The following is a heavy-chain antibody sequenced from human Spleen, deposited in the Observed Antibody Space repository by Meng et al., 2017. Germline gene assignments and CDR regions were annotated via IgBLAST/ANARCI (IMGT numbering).Heavy chain of an antibody. CDR2: IYYSGST. Sequence: LSITCTVYAVSDSRCTYYWSRILQPPWKGLEWIEYIYYSGSTNYNPSLKSRVTISVDTSKNQFSLKLSSVTAADTAVYYCARENNWNYFDYWGQGTLVTV. CDR3: ARENNWNYFDY. CDR1: AVSDSRCTYY. D-gene: IGHD1-20*01. V-gene: IGHV4-61*01. J-gene: IGHJ4*02.